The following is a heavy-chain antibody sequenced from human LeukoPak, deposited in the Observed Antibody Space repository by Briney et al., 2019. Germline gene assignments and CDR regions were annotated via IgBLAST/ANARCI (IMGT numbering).Heavy chain of an antibody. CDR3: ARAIRGYSYVLDY. V-gene: IGHV3-7*04. CDR2: MNIDGSEK. Sequence: GVSLRLSCAASGFTFSNYWMGWVRQAPGKRPEWVANMNIDGSEKYYADSVKGRFTISRDNAGNSVYLQMNSLRVEDTAVYYCARAIRGYSYVLDYWGQGTLVTVSS. CDR1: GFTFSNYW. J-gene: IGHJ4*02. D-gene: IGHD5-18*01.